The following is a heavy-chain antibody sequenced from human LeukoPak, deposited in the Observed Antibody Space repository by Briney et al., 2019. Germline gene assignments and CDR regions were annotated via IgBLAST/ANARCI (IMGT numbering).Heavy chain of an antibody. V-gene: IGHV4-34*01. J-gene: IGHJ4*02. CDR1: GGSFSGYY. CDR2: INHSGST. CDR3: ARPLYYYDSSGYYSYYFDY. D-gene: IGHD3-22*01. Sequence: SETLSLTCAVYGGSFSGYYWSWIRQPPGKGLEWIGEINHSGSTNYNPSLKSRVTISVDTSKNQFSLKLSSVTAADTAVYYCARPLYYYDSSGYYSYYFDYWGQGTLVTVSS.